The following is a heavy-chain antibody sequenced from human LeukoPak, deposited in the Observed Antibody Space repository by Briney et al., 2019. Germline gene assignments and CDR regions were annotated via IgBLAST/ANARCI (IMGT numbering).Heavy chain of an antibody. Sequence: GGSLRLSCAASGFTFSSYSMNWVRQAPGKGLEWVSSISSSSSYIYYADSVKGRFTISRDNAKNSLYLQMNSLRAEDTAVYYCARNGIVGATTTPFDYWGQGTLVTVSS. CDR1: GFTFSSYS. CDR3: ARNGIVGATTTPFDY. D-gene: IGHD1-26*01. V-gene: IGHV3-21*01. CDR2: ISSSSSYI. J-gene: IGHJ4*02.